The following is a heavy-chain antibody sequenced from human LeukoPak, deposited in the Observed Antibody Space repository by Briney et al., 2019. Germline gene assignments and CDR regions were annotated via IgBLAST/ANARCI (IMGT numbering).Heavy chain of an antibody. CDR2: ISGSGGST. V-gene: IGHV3-23*01. CDR3: AKDQRYYYYMDV. J-gene: IGHJ6*03. Sequence: GGSLRLSCAASGFTFSSYAMSWVRQAPGKGLEWVSAISGSGGSTYYADSVKGRFTISRDNSKNTLYLQMNSPRAEDTAVYYCAKDQRYYYYMDVWGKGTTVTVSS. CDR1: GFTFSSYA. D-gene: IGHD6-25*01.